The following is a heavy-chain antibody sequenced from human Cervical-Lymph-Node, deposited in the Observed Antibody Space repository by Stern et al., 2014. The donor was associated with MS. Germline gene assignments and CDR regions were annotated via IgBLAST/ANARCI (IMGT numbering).Heavy chain of an antibody. CDR2: IYYHGRT. J-gene: IGHJ4*02. CDR1: GGSISSGEYS. V-gene: IGHV4-30-2*01. CDR3: ARGADY. Sequence: VQLVESGSGLVKPSQTLSLTCVVSGGSISSGEYSWTWIRQPPGKTLEYIGDIYYHGRTFYNPSLKSRVSISVDKSKNQFSLKLTSMTAADAAVYYCARGADYWGQGILVTVSS.